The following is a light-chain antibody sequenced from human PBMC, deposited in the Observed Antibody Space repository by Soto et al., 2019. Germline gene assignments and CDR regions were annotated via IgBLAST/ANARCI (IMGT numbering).Light chain of an antibody. J-gene: IGKJ5*01. V-gene: IGKV1-39*01. CDR3: QQSYSTLIT. Sequence: DIQMTQSPSSLSASVGDRVTITCRASQSISSYLNWYQQKPGNTPKVLIYAASSLQSGVPSRFSGSGSGTDFTLTISSLQPEDFATYYCQQSYSTLITFGQGTRLELK. CDR1: QSISSY. CDR2: AAS.